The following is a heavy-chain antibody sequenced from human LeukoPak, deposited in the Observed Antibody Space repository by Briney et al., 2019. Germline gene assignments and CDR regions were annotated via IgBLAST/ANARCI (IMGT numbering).Heavy chain of an antibody. CDR3: ARGTKSSRVTVLTSFWYFDL. Sequence: SETLSLTCTVSGGSISSYYWSWIRQPAGKGLEWIGRIYTSGSTNYNPSLKSRVTMSVDTSKNQFSLMLSSVTTADTAVYYCARGTKSSRVTVLTSFWYFDLWGRGTLVTVSS. D-gene: IGHD2-8*02. CDR1: GGSISSYY. J-gene: IGHJ2*01. V-gene: IGHV4-4*07. CDR2: IYTSGST.